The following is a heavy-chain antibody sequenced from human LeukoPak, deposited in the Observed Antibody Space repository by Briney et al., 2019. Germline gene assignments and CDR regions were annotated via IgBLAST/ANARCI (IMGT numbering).Heavy chain of an antibody. J-gene: IGHJ4*02. CDR2: IYYSGNT. CDR3: ARLKGYSSGWYPSYYFDY. D-gene: IGHD6-19*01. CDR1: GGPISSSY. V-gene: IGHV4-59*08. Sequence: PSETLSLTCTVSGGPISSSYWSWIRQPPGKGLEWIGFIYYSGNTNYNPSLKSRVIISVDTSKNQFSLKLSSVTAADTAVYYCARLKGYSSGWYPSYYFDYWGRGTLVTVSS.